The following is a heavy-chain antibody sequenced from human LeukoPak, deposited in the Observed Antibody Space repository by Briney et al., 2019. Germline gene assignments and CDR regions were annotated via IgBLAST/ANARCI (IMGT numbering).Heavy chain of an antibody. CDR3: ARARTVAYYSDGMDV. CDR1: GYTFTIYG. CDR2: ISAYNGDT. D-gene: IGHD4-23*01. Sequence: RASVKVSSTASGYTFTIYGISWVRQAPGQGREWMGWISAYNGDTNYAQNLQGRDTMTTDTTTSTAYMELRTLRSDDTAVYYCARARTVAYYSDGMDVWGQGTTVTVPS. J-gene: IGHJ6*02. V-gene: IGHV1-18*01.